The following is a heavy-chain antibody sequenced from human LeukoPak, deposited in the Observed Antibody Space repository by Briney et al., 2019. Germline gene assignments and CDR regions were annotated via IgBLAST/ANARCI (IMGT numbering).Heavy chain of an antibody. J-gene: IGHJ4*02. CDR2: FYYSGST. CDR3: ANRYCSGGSCYFDY. CDR1: GGSISSSSYC. V-gene: IGHV4-39*01. Sequence: SETLSLTCTVSGGSISSSSYCWGWIRQPPGKGLEWIGSFYYSGSTYYNPSLKSRVTISVDTPKNQFSLKLSSVTAADTAVYYCANRYCSGGSCYFDYWGQGTLVTVSS. D-gene: IGHD2-15*01.